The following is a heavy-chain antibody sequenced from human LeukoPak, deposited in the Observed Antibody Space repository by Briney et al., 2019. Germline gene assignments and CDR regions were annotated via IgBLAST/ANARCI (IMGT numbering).Heavy chain of an antibody. CDR1: GFTFSSYE. CDR2: ISSSGSTT. CDR3: ARSISRLVGAPPDY. J-gene: IGHJ4*02. Sequence: GGSLRLSCAASGFTFSSYEMNWVRQAPGKGLEWVSYISSSGSTTYYADSVKGRFTISRDNSKNTLYLQMGSLRAEDMAVYYCARSISRLVGAPPDYWGQGTLVTVSS. D-gene: IGHD1-26*01. V-gene: IGHV3-48*03.